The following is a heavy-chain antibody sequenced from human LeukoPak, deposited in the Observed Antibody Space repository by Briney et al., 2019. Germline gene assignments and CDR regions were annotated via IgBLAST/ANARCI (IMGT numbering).Heavy chain of an antibody. V-gene: IGHV3-23*01. CDR2: ITSRGEST. J-gene: IGHJ4*02. CDR3: ARDRPNYYGSDGHYYRRDGDY. D-gene: IGHD3-22*01. CDR1: GFTFSIYA. Sequence: GGSLRLSCAASGFTFSIYAMSWVRQAPGKGLQWVSSITSRGESTWYVDSVKGRFTITRDNSENTLYLQMHSLRAEDTAVYYCARDRPNYYGSDGHYYRRDGDYWGRGTLVSVSS.